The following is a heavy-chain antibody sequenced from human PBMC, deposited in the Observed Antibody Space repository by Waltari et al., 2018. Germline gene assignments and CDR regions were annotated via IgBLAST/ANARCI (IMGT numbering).Heavy chain of an antibody. CDR1: GGSFSGYY. Sequence: QVQLQQWGAGLLKPSETLSLTCAVYGGSFSGYYWSWIRQPPGKGLEWIGEINHSGSTNYNPSLKSRVTISVDTSKNQFSLKLSSVTAADTAVYYCARGGDSSGWYSYWGQGTLVTVSS. CDR3: ARGGDSSGWYSY. J-gene: IGHJ4*02. CDR2: INHSGST. V-gene: IGHV4-34*01. D-gene: IGHD6-19*01.